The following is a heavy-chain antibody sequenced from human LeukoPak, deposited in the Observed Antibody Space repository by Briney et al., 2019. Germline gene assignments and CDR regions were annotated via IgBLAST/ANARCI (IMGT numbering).Heavy chain of an antibody. CDR1: GFTFSSYA. V-gene: IGHV3-23*01. CDR3: AKGGYCSSTSCEIHYYYYGMDV. CDR2: ISGSGGST. J-gene: IGHJ6*02. Sequence: GGSLRLSCAASGFTFSSYAMSWVRQAPGKGLEWVSAISGSGGSTYYADSVKGRFTISRDNSKNTLYLQMNSLRAKDTAVYYCAKGGYCSSTSCEIHYYYYGMDVWGQGTTVTVSS. D-gene: IGHD2-2*01.